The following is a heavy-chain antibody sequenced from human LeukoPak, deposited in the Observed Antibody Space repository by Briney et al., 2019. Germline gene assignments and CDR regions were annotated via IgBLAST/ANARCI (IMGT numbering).Heavy chain of an antibody. D-gene: IGHD3-9*01. J-gene: IGHJ4*02. CDR2: IKQDGSEK. CDR1: GFTFSSYG. Sequence: GGSLRLSCAASGFTFSSYGMHWVRQAPGKGLEWVANIKQDGSEKYYVDSVKGRFTISRDNAKNSLYLQMNSLRAEDTAVYYCARDRYDILTGTYYFDYWGQGTLVTVSS. V-gene: IGHV3-7*01. CDR3: ARDRYDILTGTYYFDY.